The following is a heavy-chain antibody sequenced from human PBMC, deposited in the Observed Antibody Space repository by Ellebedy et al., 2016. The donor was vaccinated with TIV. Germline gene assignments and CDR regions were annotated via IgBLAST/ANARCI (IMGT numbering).Heavy chain of an antibody. CDR2: ISYDGNNK. CDR1: GFTFSNYA. D-gene: IGHD1-26*01. V-gene: IGHV3-30*04. CDR3: ARDRSYSPTY. J-gene: IGHJ4*02. Sequence: GGSLRLXXAASGFTFSNYAMNWVRQAPGKGLEWVAFISYDGNNKYYADSVTGRFTLSRDNSKNTLYLEMNSLRAEDTAVYYCARDRSYSPTYWGQGTLVTVSS.